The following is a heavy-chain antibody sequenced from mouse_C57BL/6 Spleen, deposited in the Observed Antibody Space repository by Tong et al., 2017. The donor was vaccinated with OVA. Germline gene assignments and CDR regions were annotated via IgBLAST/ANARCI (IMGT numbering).Heavy chain of an antibody. CDR3: ARGSSGSFDY. Sequence: EVQLQESGAELVRPGASVKLSCTASGFNIKDDYMHWVKQRPEQGLEWIGWIDPENGDTEYSSKFQGKATITADTSSNTAYLQLSSLTSEDTAVYYCARGSSGSFDYWGQGTTLTVSS. D-gene: IGHD3-2*02. CDR2: IDPENGDT. V-gene: IGHV14-4*01. CDR1: GFNIKDDY. J-gene: IGHJ2*01.